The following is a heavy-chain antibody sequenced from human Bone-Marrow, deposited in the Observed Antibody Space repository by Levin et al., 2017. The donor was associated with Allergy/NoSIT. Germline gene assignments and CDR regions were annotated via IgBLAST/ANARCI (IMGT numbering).Heavy chain of an antibody. CDR1: GFTFSDYY. CDR2: ISSSGSTI. J-gene: IGHJ6*02. Sequence: PGESLKISCAASGFTFSDYYMSWIRQAPGKGLEWVSYISSSGSTIYYADSVKGRFTISRDNAKNSLYLQMNSLRAEDTAVYYCARDSPAYGMDVWGQGTTVTVSS. CDR3: ARDSPAYGMDV. V-gene: IGHV3-11*01.